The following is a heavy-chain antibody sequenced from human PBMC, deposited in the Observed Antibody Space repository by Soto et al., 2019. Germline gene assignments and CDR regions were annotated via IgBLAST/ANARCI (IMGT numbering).Heavy chain of an antibody. CDR2: IYYSGST. CDR3: ARDKAVAGTEFFDY. CDR1: GGSISSYY. V-gene: IGHV4-59*01. Sequence: PSETLSLTCTVSGGSISSYYWSWIRQPPGKGLEWIGYIYYSGSTNYNPSLKSRVTISVDTSKNQFSLKLSSVTAADTAVYYCARDKAVAGTEFFDYWGQGTLVTVS. J-gene: IGHJ4*02. D-gene: IGHD6-19*01.